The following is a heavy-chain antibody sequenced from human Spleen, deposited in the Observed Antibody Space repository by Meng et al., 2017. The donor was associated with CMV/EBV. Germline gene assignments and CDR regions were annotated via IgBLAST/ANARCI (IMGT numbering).Heavy chain of an antibody. CDR3: ARDTPGSSGWYGSAFDI. CDR1: GFTFSTYA. V-gene: IGHV3-23*01. D-gene: IGHD6-19*01. CDR2: ISGSGSST. Sequence: GGSLRLSCAASGFTFSTYAMTWVRQAPGKVLEWDSAISGSGSSTHYADSVKGRFTITRDNAKNSLYLQMNSLRAEDTAVYYCARDTPGSSGWYGSAFDIWGQGTMVTVSS. J-gene: IGHJ3*02.